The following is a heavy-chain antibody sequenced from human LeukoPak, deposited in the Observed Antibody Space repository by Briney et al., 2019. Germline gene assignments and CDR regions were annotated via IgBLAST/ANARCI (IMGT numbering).Heavy chain of an antibody. J-gene: IGHJ4*02. Sequence: KPSETLSLTCTVSGGSISSYYWSWIRQPAGKGLEWIGRIYTSGSTNYNPSLKSRVTMSVDTSKNQFSLKLSSVTAADTAVYYCVRDWSALPAAKEHLFDYWGQGTLVTVSS. CDR2: IYTSGST. CDR1: GGSISSYY. CDR3: VRDWSALPAAKEHLFDY. D-gene: IGHD2-2*01. V-gene: IGHV4-4*07.